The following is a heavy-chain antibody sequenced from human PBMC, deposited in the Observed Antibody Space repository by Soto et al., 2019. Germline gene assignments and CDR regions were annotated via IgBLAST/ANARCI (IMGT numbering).Heavy chain of an antibody. CDR2: INPNSGGT. V-gene: IGHV1-2*04. J-gene: IGHJ4*02. CDR3: ARGLMITFGGVIPFDY. Sequence: ASVKVSCKASGYTFTGYYMHWVRQAPGQGLEWMGWINPNSGGTNYAQKFQGWVTMTRDTSISTAYMELSRLRSDDTAVYYCARGLMITFGGVIPFDYWGQGTLVIVSS. D-gene: IGHD3-16*02. CDR1: GYTFTGYY.